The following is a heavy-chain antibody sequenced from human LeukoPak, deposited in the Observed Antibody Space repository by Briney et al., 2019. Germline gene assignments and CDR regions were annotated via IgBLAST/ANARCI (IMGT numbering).Heavy chain of an antibody. J-gene: IGHJ4*02. CDR3: AKDQGALRWPDY. V-gene: IGHV3-9*01. Sequence: GRSLRLSCAASGFTFDDYAMHWVRQAPGKGLEWVSGISWNSGSIGYADSVKGRFTISRDNAKNSLYLQMNSLRAEDTALYYCAKDQGALRWPDYWGQGTLVTVSS. CDR1: GFTFDDYA. D-gene: IGHD4-23*01. CDR2: ISWNSGSI.